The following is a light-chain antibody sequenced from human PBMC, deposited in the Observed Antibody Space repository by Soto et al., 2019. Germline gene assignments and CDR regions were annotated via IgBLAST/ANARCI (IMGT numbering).Light chain of an antibody. CDR1: QSVSSN. CDR2: GAS. Sequence: EIVMTQSPVTLSVSPGERATLSCRASQSVSSNLAWYQQKPGQAPRLLLFGASTRATGIPARFSGSGSETEFTLTISSLQSEDFAVYYCQQYKYWPPTFGQGAKVGI. V-gene: IGKV3-15*01. J-gene: IGKJ1*01. CDR3: QQYKYWPPT.